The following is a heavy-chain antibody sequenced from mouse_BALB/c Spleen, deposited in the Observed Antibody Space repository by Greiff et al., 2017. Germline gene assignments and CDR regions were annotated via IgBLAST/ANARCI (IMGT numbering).Heavy chain of an antibody. J-gene: IGHJ3*01. CDR2: ISYDGSN. Sequence: VQLQQSGPGLVKPSQSLSLTCSVTGYSITSGYYWNWIRQFPGNKLEWMGYISYDGSNNYNPSLKNRISITRDTSKNQFFLKLNSVTTEDTATYYCARGAFITTASWFAYWGQGTLVTVSA. D-gene: IGHD1-2*01. CDR1: GYSITSGYY. V-gene: IGHV3-6*02. CDR3: ARGAFITTASWFAY.